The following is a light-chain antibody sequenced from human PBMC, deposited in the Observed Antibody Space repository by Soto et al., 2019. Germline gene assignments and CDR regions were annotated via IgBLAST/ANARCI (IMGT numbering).Light chain of an antibody. Sequence: QSALTQPRSVSGSPGQSVTISCTGTSSDVGGYNYVSWHQQHSGKAPKLMIYDINKRSAGVPDRFSGSKSGNTATLTISGLQAEDEADDYCCSYAGTYNFYVFGSGTKVTVL. CDR2: DIN. CDR3: CSYAGTYNFYV. J-gene: IGLJ1*01. CDR1: SSDVGGYNY. V-gene: IGLV2-11*01.